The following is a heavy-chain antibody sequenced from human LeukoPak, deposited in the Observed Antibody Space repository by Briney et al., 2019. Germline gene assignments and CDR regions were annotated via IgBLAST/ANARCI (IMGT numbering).Heavy chain of an antibody. CDR1: GFTFNRYW. D-gene: IGHD2/OR15-2a*01. V-gene: IGHV3-7*01. J-gene: IGHJ5*02. Sequence: GGSLRLSCAASGFTFNRYWMSWVRQAPGKELQWVANIKQDGSAKYYVDSVKGRFTISRDNAKNSLYLQMNSLRAEDTAVYYCAKDIPFVGFDPWGQGTLVTVSS. CDR2: IKQDGSAK. CDR3: AKDIPFVGFDP.